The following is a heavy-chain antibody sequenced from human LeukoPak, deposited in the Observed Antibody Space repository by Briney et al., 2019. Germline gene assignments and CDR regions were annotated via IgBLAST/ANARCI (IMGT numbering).Heavy chain of an antibody. D-gene: IGHD4-17*01. CDR1: GGSFSGYY. CDR2: INHSGST. V-gene: IGHV4-34*01. J-gene: IGHJ3*02. CDR3: ASGFGDYYVGDALDI. Sequence: SETLSLTCAVYGGSFSGYYWSWIRQPPGKGLEWIGEINHSGSTNYNPSLKSRVTISVDTSKNQFSLKLSSVTAADTAVYYCASGFGDYYVGDALDIWGQGTMVTVSS.